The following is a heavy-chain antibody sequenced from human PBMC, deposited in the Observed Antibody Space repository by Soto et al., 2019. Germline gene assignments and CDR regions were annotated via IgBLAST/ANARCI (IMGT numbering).Heavy chain of an antibody. V-gene: IGHV4-34*01. CDR1: GGSFSGYY. Sequence: PSETLSLTCAVYGGSFSGYYWSWIRQPPGKGLEWIGEINHSGSTNYNPSLKSRVTISVDTSKNQFSLKLSSVTAADTAVYYCANDVPPVVPAAMLPAFTSLGMDVWGQGTTVTSP. CDR2: INHSGST. J-gene: IGHJ6*02. CDR3: ANDVPPVVPAAMLPAFTSLGMDV. D-gene: IGHD2-2*01.